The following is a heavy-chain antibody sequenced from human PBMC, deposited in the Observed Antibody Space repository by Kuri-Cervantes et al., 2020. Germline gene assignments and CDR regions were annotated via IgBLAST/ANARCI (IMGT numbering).Heavy chain of an antibody. Sequence: GSLRLSCTVSGGSISSYYWSWIRQPPGKGLEWIGYIYYSGSTNYNPSLKSRVTISVDTSKNQFSLKLSSVTAADTAVYYCARGDKQQLVPLFDPWGQGTLVTVSS. CDR3: ARGDKQQLVPLFDP. D-gene: IGHD6-13*01. CDR2: IYYSGST. J-gene: IGHJ5*02. CDR1: GGSISSYY. V-gene: IGHV4-59*13.